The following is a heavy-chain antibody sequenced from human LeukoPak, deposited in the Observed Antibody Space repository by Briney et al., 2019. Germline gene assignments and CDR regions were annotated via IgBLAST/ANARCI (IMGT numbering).Heavy chain of an antibody. CDR3: AKDPGRGVMDY. D-gene: IGHD3-10*01. CDR2: ISYDGSNK. J-gene: IGHJ4*02. V-gene: IGHV3-30*18. Sequence: PGGSLRLSCAASGFTFSSYGMHWVRQAPGKGLEWVAVISYDGSNKYYADSVKGRFTISRDNSKNTLYLQINSLRAEDTAVYYCAKDPGRGVMDYWGQGTLVTVSS. CDR1: GFTFSSYG.